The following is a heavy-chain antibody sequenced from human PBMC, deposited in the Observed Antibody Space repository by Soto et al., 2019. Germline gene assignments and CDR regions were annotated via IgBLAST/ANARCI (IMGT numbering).Heavy chain of an antibody. CDR1: GFSLSTSGVG. D-gene: IGHD3-3*01. V-gene: IGHV2-5*01. CDR3: AHVRRYNFWSGSYSSAWYFDL. Sequence: QITLKESGPTLVKPTQTLTLTCTFSGFSLSTSGVGVGWIRQPPGKTLEWLALIYWNDDKRYSPSLKDRLTITKDTSKNQEVLTMTNMDPVDTATYYCAHVRRYNFWSGSYSSAWYFDLWGRGTLVTVSS. J-gene: IGHJ2*01. CDR2: IYWNDDK.